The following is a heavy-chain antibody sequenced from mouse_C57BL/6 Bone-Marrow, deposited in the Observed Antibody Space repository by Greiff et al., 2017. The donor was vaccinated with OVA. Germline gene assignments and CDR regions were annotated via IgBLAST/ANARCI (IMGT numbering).Heavy chain of an antibody. J-gene: IGHJ4*01. V-gene: IGHV5-17*01. Sequence: EVQLVESGGGLVKPGGSLKLSCAASGFTFSDYGMHWVRQAPEKGLEWVAYISSGSSTLYYADTVKGRFTISRDNAKNTLFLQMTSLRSEDTAMYYCARRMDYWGQGTSVTVSS. CDR1: GFTFSDYG. CDR3: ARRMDY. CDR2: ISSGSSTL.